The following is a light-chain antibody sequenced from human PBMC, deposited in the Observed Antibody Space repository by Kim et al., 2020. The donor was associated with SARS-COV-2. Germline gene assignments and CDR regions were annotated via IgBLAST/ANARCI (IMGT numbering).Light chain of an antibody. CDR2: DAS. CDR3: QQFDSLPIT. CDR1: QDISKY. J-gene: IGKJ5*01. Sequence: DIQMTQSPSSLSVSVGDRVTITCQASQDISKYLHWYQQTPGKAPKLLVYDASYLETGVPSRFSGSRSGTDFTFTINSLQPEDIATYYCQQFDSLPITFGQGTRLEIK. V-gene: IGKV1-33*01.